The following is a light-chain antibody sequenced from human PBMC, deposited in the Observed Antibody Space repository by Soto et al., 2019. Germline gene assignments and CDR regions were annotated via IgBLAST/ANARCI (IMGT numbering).Light chain of an antibody. V-gene: IGKV3-15*01. J-gene: IGKJ1*01. CDR3: LQYHNLWA. CDR1: QNIYSN. Sequence: IVMTQSPATLSVSPGERATFSCRASQNIYSNIAWYQQRPGQAPRLLIYRASTRATGVPARFSGSGSGTEFTLTIGSLQSEDFAVYSCLQYHNLWAFGQGTKVEIK. CDR2: RAS.